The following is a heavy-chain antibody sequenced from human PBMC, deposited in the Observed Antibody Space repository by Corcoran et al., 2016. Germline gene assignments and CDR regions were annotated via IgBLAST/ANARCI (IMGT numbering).Heavy chain of an antibody. D-gene: IGHD4-17*01. CDR3: ARDLTVTTFGLGFDY. V-gene: IGHV3-33*01. CDR2: IWYDGSNK. Sequence: QVQLVESGGGVVQPGRSLRLSCAASGFTFSSYGMHWVRQAPGKGLEWVAVIWYDGSNKYYADSVKGRFTISRDNSKNTLYLQMNSLRAEDTAVYYCARDLTVTTFGLGFDYWGQGTLVTVSS. J-gene: IGHJ4*02. CDR1: GFTFSSYG.